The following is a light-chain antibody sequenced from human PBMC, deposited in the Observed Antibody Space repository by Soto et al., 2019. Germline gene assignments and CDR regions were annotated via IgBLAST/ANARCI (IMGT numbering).Light chain of an antibody. J-gene: IGKJ1*01. CDR1: QTFSITY. V-gene: IGKV3-20*01. CDR3: QQYGSLWT. CDR2: RTS. Sequence: PRESAPLSWRASQTFSITYLPWYQQKPGQAPRLLMFRTSSRATGFPARFSGSGSGTDFTLTISRLEPEDFAVYYCQQYGSLWTFGQGTKVDIK.